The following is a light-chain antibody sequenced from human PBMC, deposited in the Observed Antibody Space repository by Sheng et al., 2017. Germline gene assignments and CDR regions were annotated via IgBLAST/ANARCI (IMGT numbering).Light chain of an antibody. V-gene: IGLV3-21*02. Sequence: SYVLTQAPAVSVPPGETATITLRGRTTLEVRVCTGISRSQATPLLLVVLNDDDRPSGIPERFSGSNSGDTATLTISRVEAGDEADYYCQVWRSGSDRPDFGGGTKLTVL. CDR3: QVWRSGSDRPD. CDR2: NDD. J-gene: IGLJ2*01. CDR1: TLEVRV.